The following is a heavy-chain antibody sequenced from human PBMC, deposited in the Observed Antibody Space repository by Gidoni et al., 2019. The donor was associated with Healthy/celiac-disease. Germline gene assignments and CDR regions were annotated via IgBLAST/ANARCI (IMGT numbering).Heavy chain of an antibody. V-gene: IGHV1-69*01. CDR3: ASLLNDSSGYYPNDWFDP. J-gene: IGHJ5*02. Sequence: KKPGSSVKVSCKASGGTFSSYAISWVRQAPGQGLEWMGGISPIFGTANYAQKFQGRVTITADESTSTAYMELSSLRSEDTAVYYCASLLNDSSGYYPNDWFDPWGQGTLVTVSS. CDR1: GGTFSSYA. CDR2: ISPIFGTA. D-gene: IGHD3-22*01.